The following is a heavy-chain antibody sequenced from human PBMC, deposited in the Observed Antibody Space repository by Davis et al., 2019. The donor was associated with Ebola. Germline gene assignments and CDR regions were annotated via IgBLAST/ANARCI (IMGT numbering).Heavy chain of an antibody. Sequence: GGSLRLSCAASGFTFSSYWMSWVRQAPGKGLEWVAVISYDGSNKYYADSVKGRFTISRDNSKNTLYLQMNSLRAEDTAVYYCAKAKGGSFFDYWGQGTLVTVSS. CDR1: GFTFSSYW. J-gene: IGHJ4*02. D-gene: IGHD3-16*01. V-gene: IGHV3-30*18. CDR3: AKAKGGSFFDY. CDR2: ISYDGSNK.